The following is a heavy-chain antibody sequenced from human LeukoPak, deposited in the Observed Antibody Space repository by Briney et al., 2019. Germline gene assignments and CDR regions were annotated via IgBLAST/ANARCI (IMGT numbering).Heavy chain of an antibody. J-gene: IGHJ5*02. CDR3: ARVPANIGSWFDP. D-gene: IGHD5-12*01. CDR2: IIPIFGIA. V-gene: IGHV1-69*04. Sequence: SVKVSCKASGGTFSSYAISWVRQAPGQGLEWMGRIIPIFGIANYAQKFQGRVTITADKSTSTAYMELSSLRSEDTAVYYCARVPANIGSWFDPWGQGTLVTVSS. CDR1: GGTFSSYA.